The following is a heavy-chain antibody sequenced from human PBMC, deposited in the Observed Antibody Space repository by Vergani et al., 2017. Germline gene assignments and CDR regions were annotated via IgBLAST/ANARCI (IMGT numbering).Heavy chain of an antibody. CDR3: AHSWNFGRRYWFDS. J-gene: IGHJ5*01. CDR1: ESTFSDYN. CDR2: ISPKTGDT. V-gene: IGHV1-2*02. Sequence: QVQLMQSGPVMKKPGGSMKVSCQASESTFSDYNIHWVRQAPGQGLQWMGWISPKTGDTDYLQRFQDKVTMTRDASTNTVYLKMTRRTSDETAIYYFAHSWNFGRRYWFDSWGPGTLVTVSS. D-gene: IGHD1-26*01.